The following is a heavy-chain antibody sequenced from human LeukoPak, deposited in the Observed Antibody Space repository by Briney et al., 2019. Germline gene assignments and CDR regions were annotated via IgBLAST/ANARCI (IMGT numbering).Heavy chain of an antibody. CDR1: AFTFRSYA. D-gene: IGHD5-18*01. CDR3: AKGAASRGYTYVAN. Sequence: GGSLRLSCAASAFTFRSYAMIWVRQAPGKGLEWVSTVSGSGGSTYYADSVKGRFTISRDNSNNTLYLQMNSLRAEDTAVYYCAKGAASRGYTYVANWGQGTLVTVSS. J-gene: IGHJ4*02. V-gene: IGHV3-23*01. CDR2: VSGSGGST.